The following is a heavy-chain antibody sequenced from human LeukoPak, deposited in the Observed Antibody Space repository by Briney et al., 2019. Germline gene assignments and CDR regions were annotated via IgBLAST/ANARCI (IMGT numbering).Heavy chain of an antibody. D-gene: IGHD5-12*01. J-gene: IGHJ6*02. V-gene: IGHV4-39*01. CDR2: IYYSGST. CDR1: GGSISTSGYY. Sequence: SETLSLTCTVSGGSISTSGYYWGWIRQPPGEGLEWIGSIYYSGSTYYNPSLKSRVTISVDTSKNQFSLKLSSVTAADTAVYYCATPQGRGYSGYDSDSYYYYYGMDVWGQGTTVTVSS. CDR3: ATPQGRGYSGYDSDSYYYYYGMDV.